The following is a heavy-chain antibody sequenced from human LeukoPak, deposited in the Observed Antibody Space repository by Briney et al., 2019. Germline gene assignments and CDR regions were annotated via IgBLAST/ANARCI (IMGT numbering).Heavy chain of an antibody. D-gene: IGHD5-24*01. J-gene: IGHJ4*02. CDR2: IYHSGST. CDR1: GGSISSSNW. CDR3: ARVAGWLQSFDY. Sequence: SETLSLTRAVSGGSISSSNWWSWVRQPPGKGLEWIGEIYHSGSTNYNPSLKSQVTISVDKSKNQFSLKLSSVTAADTAVYYCARVAGWLQSFDYWGQGTLVTVSS. V-gene: IGHV4-4*02.